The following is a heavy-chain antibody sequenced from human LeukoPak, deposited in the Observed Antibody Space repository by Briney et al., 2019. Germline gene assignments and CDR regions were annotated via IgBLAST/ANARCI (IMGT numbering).Heavy chain of an antibody. V-gene: IGHV3-64*02. J-gene: IGHJ4*02. CDR1: GFTFSSYA. Sequence: GGSLRLSCAASGFTFSSYAMHWVRLSPGQRLEYVSGISSNGGTTSYADSVQGRFTISRDNSKNTLYLQMGSLRGEDMAVCYCAKVGSGWPGYYFDYWGQGTLVTVSS. D-gene: IGHD6-19*01. CDR2: ISSNGGTT. CDR3: AKVGSGWPGYYFDY.